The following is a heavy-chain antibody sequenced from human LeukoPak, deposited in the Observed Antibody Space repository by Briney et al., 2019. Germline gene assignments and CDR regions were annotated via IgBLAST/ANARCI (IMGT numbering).Heavy chain of an antibody. V-gene: IGHV1-2*02. CDR1: GYTFTGYY. D-gene: IGHD3-22*01. J-gene: IGHJ4*02. CDR3: ARALTAGYDSSGYPLLY. Sequence: ASVKVSCKASGYTFTGYYMHWARQAPGQGLEWMGWINPNSGGPIYAQKFQGRVTMTRDTSISTAYMELRRLRSDDTAVYYCARALTAGYDSSGYPLLYWGQGTLVTVSS. CDR2: INPNSGGP.